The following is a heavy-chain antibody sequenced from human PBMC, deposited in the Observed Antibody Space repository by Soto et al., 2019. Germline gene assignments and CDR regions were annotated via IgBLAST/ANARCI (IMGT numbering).Heavy chain of an antibody. Sequence: PSQTLSLTCAITGDSVSSNSAGWIWVRQSPSRGLDWLGRTYYRSKWYYEYAVSVRGRITINPDTSKNQYSLQLNSVTPDDTAVYFCARGEQYSGRTSDYCGQGTLVTGSS. J-gene: IGHJ4*01. CDR3: ARGEQYSGRTSDY. D-gene: IGHD1-26*01. V-gene: IGHV6-1*01. CDR2: TYYRSKWYY. CDR1: GDSVSSNSAG.